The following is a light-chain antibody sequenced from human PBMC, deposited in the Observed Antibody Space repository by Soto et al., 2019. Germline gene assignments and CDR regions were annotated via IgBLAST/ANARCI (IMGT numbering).Light chain of an antibody. CDR3: QHYGSTPWT. CDR2: GAS. CDR1: QSVCSRC. Sequence: EIVLTQSPGTLSLSPGEGGTLSCRASQSVCSRCLAWYQQKPGQAPRLLIFGASSRATGIPDTFSGSGSGTDFTLTISRLEPEDSAVYYCQHYGSTPWTFDQGTKVEI. V-gene: IGKV3-20*01. J-gene: IGKJ1*01.